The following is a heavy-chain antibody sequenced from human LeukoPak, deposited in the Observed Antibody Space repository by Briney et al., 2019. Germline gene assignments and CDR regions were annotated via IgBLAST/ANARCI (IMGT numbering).Heavy chain of an antibody. CDR2: IASKTDGGTT. V-gene: IGHV3-15*04. CDR1: GLPVTNAW. CDR3: TTGIRGD. Sequence: PGGSLRLSCAASGLPVTNAWMNWVRQAPGKGLEWVGRIASKTDGGTTDYAAPVKGRFTISRDDSKNTLFLQMNSLKTEDIAVYYCTTGIRGDCGQGTLVTVSS. J-gene: IGHJ4*02.